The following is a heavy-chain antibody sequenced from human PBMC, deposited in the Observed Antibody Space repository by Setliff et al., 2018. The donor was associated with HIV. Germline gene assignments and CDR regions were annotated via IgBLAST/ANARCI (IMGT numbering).Heavy chain of an antibody. CDR1: GFTFSSYS. CDR3: AREVACASCYHAFDI. Sequence: GGSLRLSCAASGFTFSSYSMNWVRQAPGKGLEWVSYISSSSSTIYYADSVRGRFTISRDNAKNFLYLQMNSLRAEDTAVYYCAREVACASCYHAFDIWGQGTLVTVSS. J-gene: IGHJ3*02. CDR2: ISSSSSTI. V-gene: IGHV3-48*01. D-gene: IGHD2-2*01.